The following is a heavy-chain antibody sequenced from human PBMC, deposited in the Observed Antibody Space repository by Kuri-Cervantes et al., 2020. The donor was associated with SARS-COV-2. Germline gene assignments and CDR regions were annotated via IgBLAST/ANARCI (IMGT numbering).Heavy chain of an antibody. CDR1: GFTFSSYA. CDR3: ARAFVVVVAAWRTGMDV. Sequence: GGSLRLSCAASGFTFSSYAMHWVRQAPGKGLEWVAVISYDGSNKYYADSVKGRFTISRDNSKNTLYLQMNSLRAEDTAVYCCARAFVVVVAAWRTGMDVWGQGTTVTVSS. CDR2: ISYDGSNK. J-gene: IGHJ6*02. V-gene: IGHV3-30-3*01. D-gene: IGHD2-15*01.